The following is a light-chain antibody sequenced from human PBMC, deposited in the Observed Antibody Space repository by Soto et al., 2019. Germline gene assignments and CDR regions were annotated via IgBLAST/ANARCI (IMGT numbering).Light chain of an antibody. J-gene: IGKJ1*01. CDR1: QSISSY. Sequence: DIQMTQSPSSLSASVGDRVTITCRASQSISSYLNWYQQKPGKAPKLLIYTESSLQSGVTSRFSCSGSGTDFTLTISSLQPEDFATYYCQQSYSTPPTFGQGTKVEIK. V-gene: IGKV1-39*01. CDR3: QQSYSTPPT. CDR2: TES.